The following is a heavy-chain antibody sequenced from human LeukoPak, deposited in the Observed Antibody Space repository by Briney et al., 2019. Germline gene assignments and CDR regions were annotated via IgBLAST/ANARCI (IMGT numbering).Heavy chain of an antibody. V-gene: IGHV4-39*07. CDR2: IFYSGNT. D-gene: IGHD1-26*01. J-gene: IGHJ4*02. Sequence: SETLSLTCTVSGGSISRSSRYWSRVRQPPGKGLEWIGSIFYSGNTYDNPSLKSRVTISVDTSKNQFSLKLSSVTAADTAVYYCATTTIRLGYWGQGTLVTVSS. CDR1: GGSISRSSRY. CDR3: ATTTIRLGY.